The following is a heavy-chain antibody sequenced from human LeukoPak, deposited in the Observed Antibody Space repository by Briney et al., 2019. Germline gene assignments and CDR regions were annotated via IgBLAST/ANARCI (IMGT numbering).Heavy chain of an antibody. CDR1: GGSFSVYY. Sequence: PSETLSLTCAVYGGSFSVYYWSWIRQPPGKGLEWIGEINHSGSTNYNPSLKSRVTISVDTSKNQFSLKLSSVTAADTAVYYCARGLGVAAAGNFDYWGQGTLVTVSS. J-gene: IGHJ4*02. D-gene: IGHD6-13*01. CDR3: ARGLGVAAAGNFDY. CDR2: INHSGST. V-gene: IGHV4-34*01.